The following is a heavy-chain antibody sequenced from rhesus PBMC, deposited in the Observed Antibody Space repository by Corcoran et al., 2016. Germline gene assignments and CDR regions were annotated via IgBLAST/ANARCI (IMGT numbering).Heavy chain of an antibody. CDR1: GSPITSPF. V-gene: IGHV4-80*01. Sequence: QVQLQESGPGLVKPSETLSLTCPVSGSPITSPFWYWLRHVPRSGREWIAEINGKNGNANFNPSLRSRVTISNDASNNRFSLKLTSVTAADTAIYYCARDTFYSDVWYFDLWGPGTPITVSS. J-gene: IGHJ2*01. CDR2: INGKNGNA. D-gene: IGHD5-12*01. CDR3: ARDTFYSDVWYFDL.